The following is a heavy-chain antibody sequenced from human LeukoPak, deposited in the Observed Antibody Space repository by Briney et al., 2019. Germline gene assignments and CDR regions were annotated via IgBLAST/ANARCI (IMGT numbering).Heavy chain of an antibody. CDR1: GSTFSNYA. V-gene: IGHV3-23*01. CDR3: AQDRSLLYSRWFDP. D-gene: IGHD1-26*01. J-gene: IGHJ5*02. Sequence: GGSLRLSCAASGSTFSNYAMSWVRQAPGKGLEWVSSTSGGGGTTYYADSLKGRFTISRDNSKDTLYLQMNSLRVEDTAVYYCAQDRSLLYSRWFDPWGQGTLVTVSS. CDR2: TSGGGGTT.